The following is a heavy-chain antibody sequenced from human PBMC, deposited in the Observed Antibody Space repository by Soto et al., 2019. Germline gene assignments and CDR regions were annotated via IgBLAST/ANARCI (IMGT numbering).Heavy chain of an antibody. CDR1: GFTFSSYA. CDR3: AKDPYYYDSSGYFDY. V-gene: IGHV3-30*18. D-gene: IGHD3-22*01. CDR2: ISYNGSNK. Sequence: PGGSLRRSCAASGFTFSSYAMHWVRQAPGKGLEWVAVISYNGSNKYYADSVNGRFTISRDNSKNTLYLQMNSLRAEDTAVYYCAKDPYYYDSSGYFDYWGQGTLVTVSS. J-gene: IGHJ4*02.